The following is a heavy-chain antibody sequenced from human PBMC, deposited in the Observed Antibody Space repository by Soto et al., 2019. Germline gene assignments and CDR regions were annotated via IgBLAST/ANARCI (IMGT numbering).Heavy chain of an antibody. J-gene: IGHJ3*02. Sequence: QLQLQESGPGLVKPSETLSLTCTVSGGSISSSSYYWGWIRQPPGKGLEWIGSIYYSGSTYYNPSLKSRVTISVDTSKNQFSRKLSSVTAADTAVYYCARPLVVVAEKTAFDIWGQGTMVTVSS. CDR1: GGSISSSSYY. D-gene: IGHD2-15*01. V-gene: IGHV4-39*01. CDR3: ARPLVVVAEKTAFDI. CDR2: IYYSGST.